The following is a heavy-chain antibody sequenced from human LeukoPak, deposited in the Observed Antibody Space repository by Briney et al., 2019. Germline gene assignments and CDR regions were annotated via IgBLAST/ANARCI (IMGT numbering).Heavy chain of an antibody. CDR2: IKQDGSEK. V-gene: IGHV3-7*01. D-gene: IGHD5-24*01. Sequence: GGSLRLSCAASGFTFSSYWMSWVRQAPGKGLEWVANIKQDGSEKYYVDSVKGRFTISRDNAKNSLYLQMNSLRAEDTAVYYCARGLDGYTYLLDYWGRGTLVTVSS. J-gene: IGHJ4*02. CDR1: GFTFSSYW. CDR3: ARGLDGYTYLLDY.